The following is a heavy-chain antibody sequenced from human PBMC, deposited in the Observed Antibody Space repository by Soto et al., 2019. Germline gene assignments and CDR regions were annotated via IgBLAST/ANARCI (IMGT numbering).Heavy chain of an antibody. V-gene: IGHV4-39*01. CDR1: GGSISSSSYY. CDR3: ARTGQWLVNFDY. Sequence: SETLSLTCTVSGGSISSSSYYWGWIRQPPGKGLEWIGSIYYSGSTYYNPSLKSRVTISVDTSKNQFSLKLSSVTAADTAVYYCARTGQWLVNFDYWGQGTLVTVSS. CDR2: IYYSGST. D-gene: IGHD6-19*01. J-gene: IGHJ4*02.